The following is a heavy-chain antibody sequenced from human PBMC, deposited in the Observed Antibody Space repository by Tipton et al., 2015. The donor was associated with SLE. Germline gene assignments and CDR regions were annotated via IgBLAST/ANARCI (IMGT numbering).Heavy chain of an antibody. CDR2: IYYSGST. V-gene: IGHV4-31*03. CDR3: ARSAGGGYYFDY. CDR1: GGSISSGGYY. D-gene: IGHD1-26*01. J-gene: IGHJ4*02. Sequence: TLSLTCTVSGGSISSGGYYWSWIRQHPGKGLEWIGYIYYSGSTYYNPSLKSRVTISVDTSKNQFSLKLSSVTAADTAVYYCARSAGGGYYFDYWGQGTLVTVSS.